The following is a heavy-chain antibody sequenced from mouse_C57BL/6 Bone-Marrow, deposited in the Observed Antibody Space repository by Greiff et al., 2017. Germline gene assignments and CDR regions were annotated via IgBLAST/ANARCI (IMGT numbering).Heavy chain of an antibody. Sequence: EVQVVASGGGLVKPGGSLKLSCAASGFTFSDYGMPWVRQAPEKWLELVAYISSGSNTIYYADTVKGRFTISRDNAKNTLFLQMTSLRSEDTAMYYCARALTTVVAYYAIDYWGTGTSVTVSS. J-gene: IGHJ4*01. CDR3: ARALTTVVAYYAIDY. V-gene: IGHV5-17*01. D-gene: IGHD1-1*01. CDR2: ISSGSNTI. CDR1: GFTFSDYG.